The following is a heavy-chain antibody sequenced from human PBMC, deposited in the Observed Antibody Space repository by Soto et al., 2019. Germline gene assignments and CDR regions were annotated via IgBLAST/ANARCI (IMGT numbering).Heavy chain of an antibody. J-gene: IGHJ1*01. D-gene: IGHD6-13*01. V-gene: IGHV3-21*01. CDR1: GFTLSSYS. CDR2: ISSSSSYI. Sequence: RSLRLSCAASGFTLSSYSMNWVRQAPGKGLEWVSSISSSSSYIYYADSVKGRFTISRDNAKNSLYLQMNSLRAEDTAVYYCARDDLAGIAAADAAEYFQHWGQGTLVTVSS. CDR3: ARDDLAGIAAADAAEYFQH.